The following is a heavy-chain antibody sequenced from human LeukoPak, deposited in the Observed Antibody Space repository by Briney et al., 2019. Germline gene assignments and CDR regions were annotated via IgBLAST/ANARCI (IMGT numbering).Heavy chain of an antibody. CDR3: ARGRRYYYDSSVDY. V-gene: IGHV4-39*07. CDR1: GGSISSSSYY. D-gene: IGHD3-22*01. J-gene: IGHJ4*02. CDR2: IYYSGST. Sequence: SETLSLTCTVSGGSISSSSYYWGWIRQPPGKGLEWIGSIYYSGSTYYNPSLKSRVTISVDTSKNQFSLKLSSVTAADTAVYYCARGRRYYYDSSVDYWGQGTLVTVSS.